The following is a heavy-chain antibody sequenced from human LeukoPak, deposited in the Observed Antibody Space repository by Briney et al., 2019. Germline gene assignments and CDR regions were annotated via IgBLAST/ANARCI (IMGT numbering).Heavy chain of an antibody. CDR1: GGSISSGYY. J-gene: IGHJ5*02. CDR2: IYHSGST. D-gene: IGHD4-17*01. Sequence: KPSETLSLTCTVSGGSISSGYYWGWIRQPPGKGLEWIGSIYHSGSTYYNPSLKSRVTISVDTSKNQFSLKLSSVTAADTAVYYCAGRPYYGDYVGWFDPWGQGTLVTVSS. V-gene: IGHV4-38-2*02. CDR3: AGRPYYGDYVGWFDP.